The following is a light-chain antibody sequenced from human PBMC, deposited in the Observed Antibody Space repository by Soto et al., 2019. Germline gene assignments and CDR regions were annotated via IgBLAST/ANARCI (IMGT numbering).Light chain of an antibody. CDR1: SSDVGGYNY. V-gene: IGLV2-14*01. J-gene: IGLJ3*02. Sequence: SVLTQPASVSGSPGQSITISCTGTSSDVGGYNYVSWYQQYPGKAPKLMIYDVSNRPSGVSNRFSGSKSGNTASLTISGLQAEDEADYYCSSYTSSSAVVFGGGTKVTVL. CDR2: DVS. CDR3: SSYTSSSAVV.